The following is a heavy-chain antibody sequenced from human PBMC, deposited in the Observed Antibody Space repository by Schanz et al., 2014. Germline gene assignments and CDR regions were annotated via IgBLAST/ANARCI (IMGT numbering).Heavy chain of an antibody. D-gene: IGHD5-18*01. CDR3: AREMDTAIGDY. CDR1: GFTFRSHG. Sequence: QVQLVESGGGVVQPGRSLRLSCAASGFTFRSHGMHWVRQAPGKGLEWVALISYDGNNKFYTDSVKGRFTISRDNSRNTLYLGIDTLRPEDTAVYFCAREMDTAIGDYWGQGTLVTVSS. CDR2: ISYDGNNK. V-gene: IGHV3-30*03. J-gene: IGHJ4*02.